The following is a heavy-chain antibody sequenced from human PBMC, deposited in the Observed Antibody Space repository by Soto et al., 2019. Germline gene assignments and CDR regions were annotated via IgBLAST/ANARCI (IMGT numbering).Heavy chain of an antibody. D-gene: IGHD3-10*01. J-gene: IGHJ4*02. V-gene: IGHV4-59*08. CDR2: IYYSGST. CDR1: GGSISSYY. Sequence: TLSLTCTVSGGSISSYYWSWIQQPPGKGLEWIGYIYYSGSTNYNPSLKSRVTISVDTSKNQFSLKLSSVTAADTAVYYCARHGPGGYYFDYWGQGTLVTVSS. CDR3: ARHGPGGYYFDY.